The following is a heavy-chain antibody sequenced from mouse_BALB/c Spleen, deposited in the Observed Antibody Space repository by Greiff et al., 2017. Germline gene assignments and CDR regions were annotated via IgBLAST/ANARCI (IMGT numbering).Heavy chain of an antibody. CDR3: ARNLGYFDY. CDR1: GFAFSSYD. V-gene: IGHV5-12-1*01. J-gene: IGHJ2*01. CDR2: ISSGGGST. D-gene: IGHD4-1*01. Sequence: DVKLVESGGGLVKPGGSLKLSCAASGFAFSSYDMSWVRQTPEKRLEWVAYISSGGGSTYYPDTVKGRFTISRDNAKNTLYLQMSSLKSEDTAMYYCARNLGYFDYWGQGTTLTVSS.